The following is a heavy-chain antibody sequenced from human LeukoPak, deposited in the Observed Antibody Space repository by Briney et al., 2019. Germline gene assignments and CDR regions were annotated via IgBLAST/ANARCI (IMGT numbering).Heavy chain of an antibody. Sequence: GGSLRLSCEASGFSFSSYNMDWVRQTPGKGLEWISSITTSSSYTFYADSVKGRFTISRDNARNSLYLQMNSLTAEDTAVYYCARGGYYDFWSGYFPKYYFDYWGQGTLVTVSS. CDR1: GFSFSSYN. CDR3: ARGGYYDFWSGYFPKYYFDY. CDR2: ITTSSSYT. V-gene: IGHV3-21*04. D-gene: IGHD3-3*01. J-gene: IGHJ4*02.